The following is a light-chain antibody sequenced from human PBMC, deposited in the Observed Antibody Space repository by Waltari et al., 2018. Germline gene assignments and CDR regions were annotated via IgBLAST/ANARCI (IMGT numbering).Light chain of an antibody. CDR1: TLGEKY. CDR3: QAWDSSTAVV. V-gene: IGLV3-1*01. Sequence: SYELTQPPSVSVSPGQTASITSSGDTLGEKYACWYQQKPGQSPVLVIYQDSKRPSGIPERFSGSNSGNTATLTISGTQAMDEADYYCQAWDSSTAVVFGGGTKLTVL. J-gene: IGLJ2*01. CDR2: QDS.